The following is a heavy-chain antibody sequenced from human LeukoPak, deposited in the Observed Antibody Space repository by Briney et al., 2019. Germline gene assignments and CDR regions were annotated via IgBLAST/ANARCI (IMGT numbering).Heavy chain of an antibody. V-gene: IGHV4-59*01. CDR3: ARVSSSGILDY. D-gene: IGHD3-22*01. Sequence: ASETLSLTCTVSGGSLINYYWSWIRQPPGKGLEWIGYIYYSGSTNYNPSLKSLVTISVDTSKNQFSVKLSYVTAADTAVYYCARVSSSGILDYWGQGTLVTVSS. CDR2: IYYSGST. J-gene: IGHJ4*02. CDR1: GGSLINYY.